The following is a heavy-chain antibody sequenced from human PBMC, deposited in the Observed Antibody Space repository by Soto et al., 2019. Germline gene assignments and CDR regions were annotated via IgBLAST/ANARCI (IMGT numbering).Heavy chain of an antibody. J-gene: IGHJ4*02. V-gene: IGHV3-53*01. D-gene: IGHD5-18*01. Sequence: GGSLRLSCAASGFTVSSNYMSWVRQAPGKGLEWVSVIHSGGSTYYADSVKGRFTISRDNYKNTLYIQMNGLRAEDTAVYYCARTRGYSYGYYFDYWGQGTLVTVSS. CDR3: ARTRGYSYGYYFDY. CDR1: GFTVSSNY. CDR2: IHSGGST.